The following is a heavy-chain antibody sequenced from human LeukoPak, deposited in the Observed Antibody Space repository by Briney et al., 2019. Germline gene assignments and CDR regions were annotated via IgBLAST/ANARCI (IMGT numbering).Heavy chain of an antibody. J-gene: IGHJ4*02. Sequence: TGGSLRLSCAASGFTFSTYWMTWVRQAPGKGLEWVANINRDGSVKYYVDSVKGRFTISRDNAKNSLYLQMNSLRVEDTAVYFCASIVGYCSTASCFRGWGQGTLVTVSS. V-gene: IGHV3-7*01. D-gene: IGHD2-2*01. CDR1: GFTFSTYW. CDR2: INRDGSVK. CDR3: ASIVGYCSTASCFRG.